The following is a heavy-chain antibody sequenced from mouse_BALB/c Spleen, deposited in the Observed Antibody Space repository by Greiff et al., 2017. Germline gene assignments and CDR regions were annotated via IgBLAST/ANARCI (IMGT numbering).Heavy chain of an antibody. J-gene: IGHJ4*01. CDR1: GYAFSSYW. D-gene: IGHD2-3*01. CDR2: IYPGDGDT. CDR3: ASYDGYLYAMDY. Sequence: QVQLQQSGAELVRPGSSVKISCKASGYAFSSYWMNWVKQRPGQGLEWIGQIYPGDGDTNYNGKFKGKATLTADKSSSTAYMQLSSLTSEDSAVYFCASYDGYLYAMDYWGQGTSVTVSS. V-gene: IGHV1-80*01.